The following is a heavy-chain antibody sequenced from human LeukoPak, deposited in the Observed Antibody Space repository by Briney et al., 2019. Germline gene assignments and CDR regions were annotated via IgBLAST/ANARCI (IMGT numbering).Heavy chain of an antibody. D-gene: IGHD3-9*01. CDR3: AKDIRVQLRYFDWLVDY. Sequence: GGSLRLSCAASGFTFSSYGMHWVRQAPGKGLEWVAVISYDGSNKYYADSVKGRFTISRDNSKNTLYLQMNSLRAEDTAVYYCAKDIRVQLRYFDWLVDYWGQGTLVTVSS. V-gene: IGHV3-30*18. J-gene: IGHJ4*02. CDR1: GFTFSSYG. CDR2: ISYDGSNK.